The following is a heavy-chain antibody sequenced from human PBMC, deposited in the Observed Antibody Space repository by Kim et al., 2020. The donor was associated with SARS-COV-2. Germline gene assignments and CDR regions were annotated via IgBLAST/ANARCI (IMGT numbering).Heavy chain of an antibody. CDR3: ARAGSDSTGYNYDWYFDL. D-gene: IGHD3-22*01. V-gene: IGHV3-74*01. CDR1: GFTFSIYC. J-gene: IGHJ2*01. Sequence: GGSLRLSCAASGFTFSIYCMHWVRQAPGKGLVWVSRINSGATSTTYADSVKGRFTISRDNAKNTLYLQMNSLRAEDTAVYYCARAGSDSTGYNYDWYFDLWGRGTLVTVSS. CDR2: INSGATST.